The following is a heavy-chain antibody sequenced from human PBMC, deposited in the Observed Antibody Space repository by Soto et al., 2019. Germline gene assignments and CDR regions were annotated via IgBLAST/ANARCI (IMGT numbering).Heavy chain of an antibody. CDR2: SSTRSSLI. V-gene: IGHV3-48*02. CDR1: GFTFSSYS. Sequence: RGSRRLSGVASGFTFSSYSMNLVRPAPGKGLEWVSYSSTRSSLIYYADSVKGRFTTTRDNAKNSLYLQMSSLRDEETAVYYCARDLETYLYDSPAYWGQGTLVTVS. J-gene: IGHJ4*02. CDR3: ARDLETYLYDSPAY. D-gene: IGHD3-22*01.